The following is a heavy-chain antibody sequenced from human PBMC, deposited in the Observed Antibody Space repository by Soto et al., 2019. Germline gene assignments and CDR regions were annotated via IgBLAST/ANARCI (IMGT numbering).Heavy chain of an antibody. J-gene: IGHJ6*02. CDR2: ISNDGSNE. Sequence: PGGSLRLSRAASGFTYSRNTMHSERQDPGKGLEWVAVISNDGSNEYYADSVKGRFTISRDNSKNTLYLQINSLGAEDTAVYYSARDPTVTTSGVKYYYYGLDVWGQGT. D-gene: IGHD4-4*01. CDR1: GFTYSRNT. CDR3: ARDPTVTTSGVKYYYYGLDV. V-gene: IGHV3-30-3*01.